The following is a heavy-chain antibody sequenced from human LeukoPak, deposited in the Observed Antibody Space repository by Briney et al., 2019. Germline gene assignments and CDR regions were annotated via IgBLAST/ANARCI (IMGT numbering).Heavy chain of an antibody. CDR2: MNPNSGNT. Sequence: GASVKVSCKASGYTFTSYDINWVRQATGQGLEWMGWMNPNSGNTGYAQKFQGRVTITRNTSISTAYMELSSLRSEDTAVYYCARGYSSGWFDAFDIWGQGTMVTVSS. V-gene: IGHV1-8*03. D-gene: IGHD6-19*01. J-gene: IGHJ3*02. CDR1: GYTFTSYD. CDR3: ARGYSSGWFDAFDI.